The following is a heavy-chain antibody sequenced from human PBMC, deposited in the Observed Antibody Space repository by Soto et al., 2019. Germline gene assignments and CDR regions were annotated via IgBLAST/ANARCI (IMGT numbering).Heavy chain of an antibody. J-gene: IGHJ5*02. V-gene: IGHV1-18*01. CDR1: GYTFTNYG. Sequence: QVQLVQSGGEVKKPGASVKVSCKASGYTFTNYGVTWVRQAPGQGLEWMGWISAYTDNPNYAQKFQGRATMTIDTSTTTAYMDLRSLTSDDTAVYYCARVIPGAEAWFGPWGQGTLVTVSS. CDR2: ISAYTDNP. CDR3: ARVIPGAEAWFGP. D-gene: IGHD2-2*01.